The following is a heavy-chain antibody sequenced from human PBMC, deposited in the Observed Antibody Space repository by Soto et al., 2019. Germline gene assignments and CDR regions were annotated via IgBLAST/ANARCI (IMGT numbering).Heavy chain of an antibody. D-gene: IGHD2-21*01. CDR1: GYTFTGYY. CDR2: INPNSGGT. CDR3: ARGHGWDKTILRGMDV. V-gene: IGHV1-2*02. J-gene: IGHJ6*02. Sequence: GASVKVSCKASGYTFTGYYMHWVRQAPGQGLEWMGWINPNSGGTNSAQKFQGRVTMTRDTSIRTAYMELGRLRSDDTAVYYCARGHGWDKTILRGMDVWGQGTTVTVSS.